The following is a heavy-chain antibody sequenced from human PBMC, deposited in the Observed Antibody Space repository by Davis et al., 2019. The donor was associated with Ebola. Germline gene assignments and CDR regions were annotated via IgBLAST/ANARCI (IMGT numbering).Heavy chain of an antibody. V-gene: IGHV1-3*01. CDR1: GGTFSSYA. CDR2: INAGNGDT. Sequence: AASVKVSCKASGGTFSSYAISWVRQAPGQRLEWMGWINAGNGDTKYSQKFRGRVTITRDTSASTAYMELSSLRSEDTAVYYCARTFIAVATNTGPNDYWGQGTLVTVSS. D-gene: IGHD6-19*01. J-gene: IGHJ4*02. CDR3: ARTFIAVATNTGPNDY.